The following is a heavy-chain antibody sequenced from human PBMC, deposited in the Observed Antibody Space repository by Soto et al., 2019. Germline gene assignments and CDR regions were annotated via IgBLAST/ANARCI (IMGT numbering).Heavy chain of an antibody. CDR3: VKIFREQIAVAGSDYYYGMDV. CDR1: GFTFSSYG. Sequence: QVQLVESGGGVVQPGRSLRLSCAASGFTFSSYGMHWVRQAPGKGLEWVAVISYDGSNKYYADSVKGRFTISRDNSKNTLYLQMNSLRAEDTAVYYCVKIFREQIAVAGSDYYYGMDVWVQGTTVTVSS. J-gene: IGHJ6*02. D-gene: IGHD6-19*01. CDR2: ISYDGSNK. V-gene: IGHV3-30*18.